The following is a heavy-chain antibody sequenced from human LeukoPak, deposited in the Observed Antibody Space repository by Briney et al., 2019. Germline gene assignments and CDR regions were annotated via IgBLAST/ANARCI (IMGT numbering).Heavy chain of an antibody. D-gene: IGHD6-13*01. V-gene: IGHV3-30*02. CDR3: VKDEAAAGVDFDS. CDR1: GFMFSEYG. CDR2: IRSDGSVK. J-gene: IGHJ4*02. Sequence: GGSLRLSCAVSGFMFSEYGMHWVRQAPGKGLEWVAFIRSDGSVKYYADSVRGRFTISRDNSKNTLYLQMNSLRAEDTAVYYCVKDEAAAGVDFDSWAREPWSPSTQ.